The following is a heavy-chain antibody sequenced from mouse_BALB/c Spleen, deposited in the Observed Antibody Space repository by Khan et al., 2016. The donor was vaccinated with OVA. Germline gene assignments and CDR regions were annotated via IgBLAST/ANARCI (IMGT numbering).Heavy chain of an antibody. Sequence: QVQLQQSGAELVKPGASVKLSCKASGYTFTSYYMYWVKQRPGKGLEWIGDINPSNGDTYFNEKFKNKATLTVDKSSSTTYMQLSSLTSEDSAVYYCTRGCYGSFASWGQGTLVTVSS. V-gene: IGHV1-53*01. J-gene: IGHJ3*01. CDR3: TRGCYGSFAS. CDR1: GYTFTSYY. D-gene: IGHD1-1*01. CDR2: INPSNGDT.